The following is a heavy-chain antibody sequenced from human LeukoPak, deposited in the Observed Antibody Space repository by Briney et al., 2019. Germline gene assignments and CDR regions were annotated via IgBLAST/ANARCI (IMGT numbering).Heavy chain of an antibody. CDR1: GGSISNDDYS. Sequence: SQTLSLTCGVSGGSISNDDYSWSWIRQSPGKGLEWIGYIYDSGSTYYNPSLKSRVTISVDRSKNQFSLRLSSVTAADTAVCYCARDSAAYGRGNWFDPWGQGTPVTVSS. CDR3: ARDSAAYGRGNWFDP. V-gene: IGHV4-30-2*06. D-gene: IGHD4-17*01. J-gene: IGHJ5*02. CDR2: IYDSGST.